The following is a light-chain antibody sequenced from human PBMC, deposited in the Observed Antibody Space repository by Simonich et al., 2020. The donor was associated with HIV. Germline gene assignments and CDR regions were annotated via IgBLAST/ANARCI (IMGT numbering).Light chain of an antibody. CDR2: GAF. Sequence: EIVLTQSPGPLSLSPGERATLSCRASQSVSSNVAWYQQRPGQAPRLLIYGAFTRATGIPARFSGSGSGTEFTLTISSLQSEDFAIYYCQQYNNWWTFGQGTKVEIK. CDR1: QSVSSN. CDR3: QQYNNWWT. V-gene: IGKV3-15*01. J-gene: IGKJ1*01.